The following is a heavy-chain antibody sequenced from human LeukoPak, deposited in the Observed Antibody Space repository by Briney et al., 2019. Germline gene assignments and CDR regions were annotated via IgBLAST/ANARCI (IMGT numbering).Heavy chain of an antibody. Sequence: GGSLRLSCAASGFTFDYFAMSWVRQTPGTGLEWIAYISRISTAIQYADSVKGRFTISRDNGENSLFLQMNSLRVEDTALYYCARDGYNWADLWGQGTLVTVSS. J-gene: IGHJ5*02. CDR3: ARDGYNWADL. V-gene: IGHV3-48*01. CDR2: ISRISTAI. CDR1: GFTFDYFA. D-gene: IGHD5-24*01.